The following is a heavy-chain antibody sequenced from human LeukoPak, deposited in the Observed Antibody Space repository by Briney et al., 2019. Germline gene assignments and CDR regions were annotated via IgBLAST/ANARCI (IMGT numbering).Heavy chain of an antibody. D-gene: IGHD3-22*01. CDR1: GFTFSSYE. CDR3: AKGYYDSSDYYQGYFDY. J-gene: IGHJ4*02. Sequence: GGSLRLSCAASGFTFSSYEMNWVRQAPGKGLEWVSYISSSGSTIYYADSVKGRFTISRDNAKNSLYLQMNSLRAEDTAVYYCAKGYYDSSDYYQGYFDYWGQGTLVTVSS. CDR2: ISSSGSTI. V-gene: IGHV3-48*03.